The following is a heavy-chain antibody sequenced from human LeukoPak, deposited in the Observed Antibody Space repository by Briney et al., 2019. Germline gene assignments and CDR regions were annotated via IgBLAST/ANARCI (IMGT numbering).Heavy chain of an antibody. Sequence: GGSLRLSCAASGFTFSSHAMSWVRQAPGKGLEWVSGISGTGGSTQYADSVKGRSTISRDNSKNTLYLQMNGPRAEDTAVYYCAKYSSGWFIYYYMDVWGKGTTVTVSS. D-gene: IGHD6-19*01. CDR2: ISGTGGST. CDR1: GFTFSSHA. V-gene: IGHV3-23*01. J-gene: IGHJ6*03. CDR3: AKYSSGWFIYYYMDV.